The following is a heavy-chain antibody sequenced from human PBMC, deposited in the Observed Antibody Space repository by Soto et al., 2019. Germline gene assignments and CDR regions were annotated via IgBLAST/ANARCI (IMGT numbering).Heavy chain of an antibody. D-gene: IGHD6-13*01. Sequence: SETLSLTCTVSGGSISSYYLSWIRKPPGKGLEWIGYIYNSGSTNYNPSLKSRVTISVDTSKNQFSLKLSSVTAADTAVYYCARGSTGYSSSWYRYWGQGTLVTVSS. J-gene: IGHJ4*02. V-gene: IGHV4-59*08. CDR1: GGSISSYY. CDR2: IYNSGST. CDR3: ARGSTGYSSSWYRY.